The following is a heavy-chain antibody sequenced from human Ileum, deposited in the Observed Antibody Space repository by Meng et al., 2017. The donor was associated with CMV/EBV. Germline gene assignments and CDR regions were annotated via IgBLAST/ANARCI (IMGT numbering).Heavy chain of an antibody. CDR3: ARESQYDFWSGYGY. J-gene: IGHJ4*02. CDR1: GFTFSDYY. CDR2: ISSSGSNI. Sequence: LSLTCAASGFTFSDYYMSWIRQAPRKGLEWVSYISSSGSNIYYADSVKGRFTISRDNAQNSLYLQMNSLRADDTAVYYCARESQYDFWSGYGYWSQGTLVTVSS. D-gene: IGHD3-3*01. V-gene: IGHV3-11*01.